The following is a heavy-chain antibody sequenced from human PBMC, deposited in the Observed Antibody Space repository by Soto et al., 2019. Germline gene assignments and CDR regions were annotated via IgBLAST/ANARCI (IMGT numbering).Heavy chain of an antibody. V-gene: IGHV1-3*01. D-gene: IGHD6-13*01. J-gene: IGHJ4*02. Sequence: QVQLVQSGAEVKKPGASVKVSCKASGYHFTSYAMHWVRQAPGQRLEWMGGINAGNGNTKYSQKFQGRVTITRDTSASTAYMELSSLRSEDTAVYYCARSSSWYVFDYWGQGTLVTVSS. CDR2: INAGNGNT. CDR1: GYHFTSYA. CDR3: ARSSSWYVFDY.